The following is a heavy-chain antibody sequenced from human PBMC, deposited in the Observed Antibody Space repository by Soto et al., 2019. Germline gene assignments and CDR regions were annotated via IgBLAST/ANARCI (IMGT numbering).Heavy chain of an antibody. Sequence: GGPLRLSCAASGFTFSDYYMSWIRQAPGKGLEWVSYISSSGSTIYYADSVKGRFTISRDNAKNSLYLQMNSLRAEDTAVYYCARDLVAAAGKEYYYYGMDVWGQGTTVTVSS. CDR2: ISSSGSTI. V-gene: IGHV3-11*01. J-gene: IGHJ6*02. D-gene: IGHD6-13*01. CDR1: GFTFSDYY. CDR3: ARDLVAAAGKEYYYYGMDV.